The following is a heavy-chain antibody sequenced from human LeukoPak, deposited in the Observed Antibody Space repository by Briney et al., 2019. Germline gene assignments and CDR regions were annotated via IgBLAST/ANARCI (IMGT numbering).Heavy chain of an antibody. J-gene: IGHJ4*02. CDR1: GFTFSSYW. Sequence: GGSLRLSCAASGFTFSSYWMSWVRQAPGKGLEWVVNIKQDGSEKYYVDSVKGRFTISRDNAKSSVYLQMNSLRAEDTAVYYCVGPEYYGSGSRLFDYWGQGTLVTVSS. CDR3: VGPEYYGSGSRLFDY. CDR2: IKQDGSEK. D-gene: IGHD3-10*01. V-gene: IGHV3-7*01.